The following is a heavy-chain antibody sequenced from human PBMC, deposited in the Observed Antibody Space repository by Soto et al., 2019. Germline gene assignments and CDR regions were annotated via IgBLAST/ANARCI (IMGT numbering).Heavy chain of an antibody. CDR1: GYTLTELS. J-gene: IGHJ3*02. CDR3: ATWALKIKPHAFDI. CDR2: FDPEDGET. V-gene: IGHV1-24*01. Sequence: VASVKVSCKVSGYTLTELSMHWVRQAPGKGLEWMGGFDPEDGETIYAQKFQGRVTMTEDTSTDTAYMELSSLRSEDTAVYYCATWALKIKPHAFDIWGQGTMVTVSS.